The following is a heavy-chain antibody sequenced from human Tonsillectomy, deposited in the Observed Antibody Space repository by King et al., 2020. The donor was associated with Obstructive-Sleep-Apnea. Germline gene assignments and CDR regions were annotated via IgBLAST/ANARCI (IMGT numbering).Heavy chain of an antibody. D-gene: IGHD3-10*01. V-gene: IGHV3-74*01. CDR3: ARVTGGSGSYYNDPYDY. Sequence: VQLVESGGGLVQPGGSLRLSCAASGFTFSSYWMHWVRQAPGKGLVWVSRINSDGSSTSYADSVKGRFTISRDNAKNTLYLQMNSLRAEDTAVYYCARVTGGSGSYYNDPYDYWGQGTLVTVSS. CDR1: GFTFSSYW. J-gene: IGHJ4*02. CDR2: INSDGSST.